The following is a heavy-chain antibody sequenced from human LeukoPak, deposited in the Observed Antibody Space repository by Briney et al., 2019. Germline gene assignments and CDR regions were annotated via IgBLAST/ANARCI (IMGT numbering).Heavy chain of an antibody. CDR1: GFTFSSYG. J-gene: IGHJ4*02. Sequence: GGSLRLSCAASGFTFSSYGMHWVRQAPGKGLEWVAVISYDGSNKYYADSVKGRFTISRDNSKNTLYLQMNSLRAEDTAVYYCAKDRYCSGGSCYSALWVDYCGQGTLVTVSS. CDR3: AKDRYCSGGSCYSALWVDY. V-gene: IGHV3-30*18. CDR2: ISYDGSNK. D-gene: IGHD2-15*01.